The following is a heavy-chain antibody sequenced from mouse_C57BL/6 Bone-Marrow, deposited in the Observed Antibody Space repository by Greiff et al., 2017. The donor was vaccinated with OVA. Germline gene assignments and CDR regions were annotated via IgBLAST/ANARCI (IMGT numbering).Heavy chain of an antibody. CDR1: GYSFTSYY. V-gene: IGHV1-66*01. CDR2: IYPGSGNT. J-gene: IGHJ3*01. D-gene: IGHD1-1*02. CDR3: ARLGWAWFAY. Sequence: VQLQQSGPELVKPGASVKISCKASGYSFTSYYIHWVKQRPGQGLEWIGWIYPGSGNTKYNEKFKGKATLTADTSSSTAYMQLSSLTSEDSAVYYCARLGWAWFAYWGQGTLVTVSA.